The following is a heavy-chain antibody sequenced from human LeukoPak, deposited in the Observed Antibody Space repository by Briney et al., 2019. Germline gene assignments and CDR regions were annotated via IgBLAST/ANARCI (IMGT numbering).Heavy chain of an antibody. J-gene: IGHJ4*02. D-gene: IGHD5-12*01. CDR2: MYSSGST. V-gene: IGHV4-39*07. CDR1: GGSISSSSYY. Sequence: SETLSLTCTVSGGSISSSSYYWGWIRRPPGKGLEWIGCMYSSGSTYYNPSLKSRVTISVDTSKNQFSLKLSSVTAADTAVYYCARSGSGYLRYYFDYWGQGTLVTVSS. CDR3: ARSGSGYLRYYFDY.